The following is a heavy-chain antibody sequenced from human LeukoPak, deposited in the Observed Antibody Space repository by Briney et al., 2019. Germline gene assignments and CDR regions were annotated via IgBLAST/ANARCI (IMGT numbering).Heavy chain of an antibody. V-gene: IGHV3-7*03. CDR1: GFTFNSYW. CDR2: IKQDGSEE. CDR3: AKDLLPRPYYFDS. J-gene: IGHJ4*02. D-gene: IGHD2-15*01. Sequence: GGSLRLSCAASGFTFNSYWMSWVRQPPGKGLEWVANIKQDGSEEYYVDSVNGRFTISRDNAKNSLYLQMNSLRPEDSALYYCAKDLLPRPYYFDSWGQGTLVTVSS.